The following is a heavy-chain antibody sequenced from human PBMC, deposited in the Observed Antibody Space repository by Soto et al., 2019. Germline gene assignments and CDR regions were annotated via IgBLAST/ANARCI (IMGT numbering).Heavy chain of an antibody. Sequence: QQVQSGAEVKKPGESLKISCKGPGHLFNNHWIGWVRQTPGKGLEWMGLIFTRDSETKTSPSFQGHVSFSVDNSINTVYLQWTSLKTTDTGIYFCARGYFDSGHGYDLWGQGTLVTVSS. CDR1: GHLFNNHW. D-gene: IGHD3-10*01. J-gene: IGHJ5*02. CDR2: IFTRDSET. V-gene: IGHV5-51*01. CDR3: ARGYFDSGHGYDL.